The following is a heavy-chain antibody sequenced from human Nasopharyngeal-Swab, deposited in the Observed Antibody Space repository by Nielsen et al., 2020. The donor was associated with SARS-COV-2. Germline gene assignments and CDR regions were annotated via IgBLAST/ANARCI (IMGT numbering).Heavy chain of an antibody. D-gene: IGHD3-16*01. V-gene: IGHV4-59*01. CDR3: ARVEGGFYRPYYYGMDV. J-gene: IGHJ6*02. Sequence: RQAPGKGLEWIGYIYYSGSTNYNPSLKSRVTISVDTSKNQFSLKLSSVTAAVTAVYYCARVEGGFYRPYYYGMDVWGQGTTVTVSS. CDR2: IYYSGST.